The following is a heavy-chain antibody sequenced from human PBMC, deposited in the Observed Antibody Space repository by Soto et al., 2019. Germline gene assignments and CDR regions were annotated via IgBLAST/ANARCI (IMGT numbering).Heavy chain of an antibody. CDR3: ARSGYSSCWYHCYFDV. D-gene: IGHD6-19*01. CDR1: GYTFTNYG. V-gene: IGHV1-3*01. CDR2: INAGNGNT. J-gene: IGHJ2*01. Sequence: QVQLVQSGAEVKKPGASVKVSCKASGYTFTNYGVHWVRQAPGERLEWMGWINAGNGNTKYSQKFQGRVTITRDTSASTADMELSSLTSEDTAVFYCARSGYSSCWYHCYFDVWGRGTLVTVSS.